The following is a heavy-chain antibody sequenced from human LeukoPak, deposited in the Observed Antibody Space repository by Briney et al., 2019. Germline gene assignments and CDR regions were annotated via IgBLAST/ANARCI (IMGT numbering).Heavy chain of an antibody. CDR2: IRYDGSNK. D-gene: IGHD7-27*01. Sequence: PGGSLRLSCAASGFTFSSYAMSWVRQAPGKGLEWVAFIRYDGSNKYYADSVKGRFTISRDNSKNTLYLQMNSLRAEDTAVYYCAKDQGWGKTQEGTDYWDQGTLVTVSS. J-gene: IGHJ4*02. CDR3: AKDQGWGKTQEGTDY. V-gene: IGHV3-30*02. CDR1: GFTFSSYA.